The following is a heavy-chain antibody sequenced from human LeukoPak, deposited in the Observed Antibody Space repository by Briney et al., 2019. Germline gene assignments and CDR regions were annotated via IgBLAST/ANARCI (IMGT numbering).Heavy chain of an antibody. CDR1: GFSFSIYS. D-gene: IGHD3-3*01. CDR2: ISHTGSTM. V-gene: IGHV3-48*04. CDR3: ARDRRGYDFWSGYYALSY. J-gene: IGHJ4*02. Sequence: GGSLRLSCAASGFSFSIYSLNWVRQAPGKGLEWVSYISHTGSTMSYADSVKGRFTISRDNAKNSLYLQMNSLRAEDTAVYYCARDRRGYDFWSGYYALSYWGQGTLVTVSS.